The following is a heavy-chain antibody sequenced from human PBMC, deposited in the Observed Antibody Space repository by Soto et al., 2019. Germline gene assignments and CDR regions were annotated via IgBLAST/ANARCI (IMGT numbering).Heavy chain of an antibody. CDR3: ARLISAGAWLDP. CDR1: GGSISVYY. V-gene: IGHV4-59*01. J-gene: IGHJ5*02. CDR2: MYYSGST. D-gene: IGHD2-8*01. Sequence: SETLSVTCTVSGGSISVYYWSWVRQPPGKGLEWIGYMYYSGSTTYNPSLKSRVTMSVGTSKNHFSLKLNSVTTADTAVYYCARLISAGAWLDPWGQGTLVTVSS.